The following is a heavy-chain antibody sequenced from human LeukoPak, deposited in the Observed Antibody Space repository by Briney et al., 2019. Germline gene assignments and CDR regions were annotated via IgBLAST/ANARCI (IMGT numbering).Heavy chain of an antibody. V-gene: IGHV4-34*01. J-gene: IGHJ6*02. D-gene: IGHD4-11*01. CDR3: ARGDYSYDYYYYYGMDV. CDR2: INHSGST. CDR1: GGSFSGYY. Sequence: SETLSLTCAVYGGSFSGYYWSWIRQPPGKGLEWIGEINHSGSTNYNPSLKSRVTISVDTSKNQFSLKLSSMTAADTAVYYCARGDYSYDYYYYYGMDVWGQGTTVTVSS.